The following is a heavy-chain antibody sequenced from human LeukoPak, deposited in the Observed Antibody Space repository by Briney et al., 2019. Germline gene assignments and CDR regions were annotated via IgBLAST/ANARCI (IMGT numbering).Heavy chain of an antibody. D-gene: IGHD6-13*01. J-gene: IGHJ5*02. Sequence: KTSETLSLTCTVSGGSISSYYWSWIRRPPGKGLEWIGYIYYSGSTNYNPSLKSRVTISVDTSKNQFSLKLSSVTAADTAVYYCARDPSQYSSSWYAGYNWFDPWGQGTLVTVSS. CDR2: IYYSGST. CDR1: GGSISSYY. CDR3: ARDPSQYSSSWYAGYNWFDP. V-gene: IGHV4-59*01.